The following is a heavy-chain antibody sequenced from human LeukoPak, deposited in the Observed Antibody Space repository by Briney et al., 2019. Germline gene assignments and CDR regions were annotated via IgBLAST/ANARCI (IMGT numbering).Heavy chain of an antibody. CDR3: ARLTTLDY. J-gene: IGHJ4*01. CDR2: ISHTGGDK. CDR1: GLTFSSYA. V-gene: IGHV3-23*01. Sequence: GGSLPLSCSASGLTFSSYAMSWVRQAPGKGLEWVSTISHTGGDKNYADSVKGRFTISRDISKNTLYLQMNSLRAEDTAVYYCARLTTLDYWGQGTLVTVSS. D-gene: IGHD4-11*01.